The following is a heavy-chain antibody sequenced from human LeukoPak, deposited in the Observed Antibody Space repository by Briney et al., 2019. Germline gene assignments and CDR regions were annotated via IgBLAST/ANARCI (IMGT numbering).Heavy chain of an antibody. J-gene: IGHJ4*02. Sequence: PGKSLRLSCAASGFTFSSYGMHWVRQAPGKGLEWVAVIWYDGRNKHYADSVKGRFTISRDNARNTLFLQMNSLRAEDTAVYYCARAPYSSSSGSGDYWGQGTLVTVSS. D-gene: IGHD6-13*01. CDR3: ARAPYSSSSGSGDY. CDR2: IWYDGRNK. V-gene: IGHV3-33*01. CDR1: GFTFSSYG.